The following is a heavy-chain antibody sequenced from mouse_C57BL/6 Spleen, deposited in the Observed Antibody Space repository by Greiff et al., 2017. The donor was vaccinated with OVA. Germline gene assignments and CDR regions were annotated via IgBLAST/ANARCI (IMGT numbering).Heavy chain of an antibody. J-gene: IGHJ1*03. Sequence: QVQLQQPGAELVMPGASVKLSCKASGYTFTSYWMHWVKQRPGQGLEWIGEIDPSDSYTNYNQKFKGKSTLTVDKSSSTAYMQLSSLTSEDSAVYYCAREDGSSGRYFDVWGTGTTVTVSS. D-gene: IGHD1-1*01. CDR1: GYTFTSYW. V-gene: IGHV1-69*01. CDR2: IDPSDSYT. CDR3: AREDGSSGRYFDV.